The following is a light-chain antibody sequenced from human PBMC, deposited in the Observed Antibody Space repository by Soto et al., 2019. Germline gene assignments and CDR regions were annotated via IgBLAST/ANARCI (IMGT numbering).Light chain of an antibody. CDR1: SSDVGNYNF. V-gene: IGLV2-14*01. Sequence: QSALTQPASVSGSPGQSITITCTGTSSDVGNYNFVSWYQQHPGKAPKFIIYDVSNRPSGVSNRFSGSKSGNTASLTISGLQADDEADYYCSSYTSGSNPYVFGTGTKVTVL. CDR2: DVS. J-gene: IGLJ1*01. CDR3: SSYTSGSNPYV.